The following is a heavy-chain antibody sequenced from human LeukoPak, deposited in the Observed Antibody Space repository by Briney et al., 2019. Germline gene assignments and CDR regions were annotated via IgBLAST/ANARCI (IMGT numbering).Heavy chain of an antibody. D-gene: IGHD3-10*01. V-gene: IGHV3-48*03. J-gene: IGHJ4*02. CDR2: ISSFSSTI. CDR3: ARDGILWFGELSPRGYFDY. Sequence: GGSLRLSCAASGFTFSSYEMNWVRQAPGKGLEWVSYISSFSSTIYYADSVMGRFTISRDNAKNSLYLQMNSLRAEDTAVYYCARDGILWFGELSPRGYFDYWGQGTLVTVSS. CDR1: GFTFSSYE.